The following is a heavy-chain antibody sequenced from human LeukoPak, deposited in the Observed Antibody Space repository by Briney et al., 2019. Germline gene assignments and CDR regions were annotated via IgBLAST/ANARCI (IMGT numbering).Heavy chain of an antibody. CDR1: GFIFSSYA. J-gene: IGHJ4*02. CDR3: AKDRATTYYDFWSCFSGDY. Sequence: VGSLRLSCAASGFIFSSYAMSWVRQAPGKGLEWVSTISNAGGRTYYADSVKGRFTISRDSSKDTLYLQMNSLRAEDTAVYYCAKDRATTYYDFWSCFSGDYWGQGTLGTVSS. V-gene: IGHV3-23*01. CDR2: ISNAGGRT. D-gene: IGHD3-3*01.